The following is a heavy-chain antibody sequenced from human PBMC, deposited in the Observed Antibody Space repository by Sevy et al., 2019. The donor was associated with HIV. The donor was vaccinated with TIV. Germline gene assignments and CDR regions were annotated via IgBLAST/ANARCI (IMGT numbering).Heavy chain of an antibody. J-gene: IGHJ3*01. CDR1: GFTFSSYA. Sequence: GGSLRLSCAASGFTFSSYAMHWVRRAPVKGLEWVSAVSNSGSDTKYAGSVKGRFTISRDNSKNTLYVQMNSLSAEDTAVYYCAKDRITVIGDAFDLWGQGTMVTVSS. CDR2: VSNSGSDT. D-gene: IGHD4-17*01. CDR3: AKDRITVIGDAFDL. V-gene: IGHV3-23*01.